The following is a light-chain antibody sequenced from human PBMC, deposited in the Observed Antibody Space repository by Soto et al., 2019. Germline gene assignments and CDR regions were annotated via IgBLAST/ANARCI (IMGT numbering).Light chain of an antibody. CDR3: QQRSNWPLIT. Sequence: EIVLTQSPAPLSLSPGERATLSCRASQSVSSYLAWYQQKPGQAPRLLIYGASNRATGIPARFSGSGSGTDFTLTISSLEPEDFSVYYCQQRSNWPLITFGQGTRLEIK. J-gene: IGKJ5*01. V-gene: IGKV3-11*01. CDR2: GAS. CDR1: QSVSSY.